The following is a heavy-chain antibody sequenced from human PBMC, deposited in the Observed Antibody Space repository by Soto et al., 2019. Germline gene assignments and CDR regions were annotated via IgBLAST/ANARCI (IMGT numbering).Heavy chain of an antibody. J-gene: IGHJ4*02. D-gene: IGHD5-18*01. Sequence: GGSLRLSCAASGFTFGRYGMSWFRQAPGKGLEWVSGIIGSGTATYYADSVKGRFTISRDNSRNTLYLQMNSLRAEDTAIYYCAKDQGDTAMLNFDYWGQGSLVTVSS. V-gene: IGHV3-23*01. CDR1: GFTFGRYG. CDR3: AKDQGDTAMLNFDY. CDR2: IIGSGTAT.